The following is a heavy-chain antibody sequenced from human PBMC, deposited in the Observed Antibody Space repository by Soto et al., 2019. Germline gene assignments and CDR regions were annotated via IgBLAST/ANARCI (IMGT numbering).Heavy chain of an antibody. Sequence: QVQLVESGGGVVQPGRSLRLSCAASGFTFSSYGMHWVRQAPGKGLEWVAVISYDGSNKYYADSVKGRFTISRDNSKNGLYLQLNSLRSGATAVYYCAKVSVTAMGGPVDYWGQGTLVTVSS. CDR1: GFTFSSYG. CDR2: ISYDGSNK. V-gene: IGHV3-30*18. CDR3: AKVSVTAMGGPVDY. D-gene: IGHD5-18*01. J-gene: IGHJ4*02.